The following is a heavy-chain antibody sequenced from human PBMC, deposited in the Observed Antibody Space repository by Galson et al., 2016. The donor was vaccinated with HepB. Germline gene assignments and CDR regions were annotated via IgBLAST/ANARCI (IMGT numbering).Heavy chain of an antibody. J-gene: IGHJ5*02. Sequence: SVKVSCKASGGTFSNFAISWLRQAPGQGLEWMGGIIPLFGATNYAQKFQGRVTITAEKSTTTVYMDLSSLRSEDTAVYYCARGGVITMVRGVMPGWFDPWGQGTLVTVSS. V-gene: IGHV1-69*06. CDR2: IIPLFGAT. CDR1: GGTFSNFA. CDR3: ARGGVITMVRGVMPGWFDP. D-gene: IGHD3-10*01.